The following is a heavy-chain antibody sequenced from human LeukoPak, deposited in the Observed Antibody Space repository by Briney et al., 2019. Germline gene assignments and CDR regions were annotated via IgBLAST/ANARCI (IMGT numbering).Heavy chain of an antibody. CDR2: IYPADSDT. J-gene: IGHJ4*02. CDR1: GYIFTSYW. CDR3: ARSRYCTATSCRHFDY. V-gene: IGHV5-51*01. Sequence: GESLKISCKGSGYIFTSYWIGWVRQMPGKGLEWMGIIYPADSDTRYSPSFQGQVTISADKSISTANLQWSSLKASDTAMYYCARSRYCTATSCRHFDYWGQGTLVTVSS. D-gene: IGHD2-2*01.